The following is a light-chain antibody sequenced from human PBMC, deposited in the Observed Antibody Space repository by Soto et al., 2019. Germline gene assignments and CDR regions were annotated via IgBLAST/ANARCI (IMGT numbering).Light chain of an antibody. CDR1: QSVSSSY. J-gene: IGKJ3*01. CDR2: GAS. Sequence: EIVLTQSPGTLSLSPGERATLSGRASQSVSSSYLAWYQQKPGQAPRLLIYGASSRATGIPDRFSGSGSGTDFTLTISRLEPEDFAVYYCQQYGSSPTFGPGTKVDIK. V-gene: IGKV3-20*01. CDR3: QQYGSSPT.